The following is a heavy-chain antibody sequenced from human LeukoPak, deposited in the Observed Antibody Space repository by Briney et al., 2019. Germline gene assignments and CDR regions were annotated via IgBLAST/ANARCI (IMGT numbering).Heavy chain of an antibody. J-gene: IGHJ4*02. CDR2: IYSGGST. D-gene: IGHD6-19*01. CDR1: GFTVSSNY. V-gene: IGHV3-66*01. CDR3: ARTVIGAVAGTYYFDY. Sequence: GGSLRLSCAASGFTVSSNYMSWVRQAPGKGLEWVSVIYSGGSTYYADSVKGRFTISRDNSKNTLYLQMNSLRAEDTAVCYCARTVIGAVAGTYYFDYWGQGTLVTVSS.